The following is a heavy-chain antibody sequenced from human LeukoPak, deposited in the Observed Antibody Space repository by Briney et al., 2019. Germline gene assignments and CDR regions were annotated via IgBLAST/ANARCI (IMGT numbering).Heavy chain of an antibody. CDR3: ARDRIAVVGGDY. D-gene: IGHD6-19*01. V-gene: IGHV1-18*01. Sequence: GASVKVSFKSSGYTFTSYGISWVRQAPGQGLEWMGWISAYYGNRKYSQKLQGRVTMTTDTSTSTAYMELRSLRSDDTAVYYCARDRIAVVGGDYWGQGTLVTVSS. CDR2: ISAYYGNR. J-gene: IGHJ4*02. CDR1: GYTFTSYG.